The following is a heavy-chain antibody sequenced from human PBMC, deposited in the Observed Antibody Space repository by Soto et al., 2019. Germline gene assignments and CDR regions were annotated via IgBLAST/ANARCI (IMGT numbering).Heavy chain of an antibody. V-gene: IGHV4-61*01. Sequence: QVQLQESGPGLVKPSETLSLTCTVSGGSVSSGSYYWSWIRQPPGKGLEWIGYIYYSGSTSYNPSLKSPVTISVDTSNNQFSRKLSSVTAADTAVYYCASDCGGDCYPYYYYYGMDGWGQGTTVTVSS. J-gene: IGHJ6*02. CDR1: GGSVSSGSYY. CDR3: ASDCGGDCYPYYYYYGMDG. D-gene: IGHD2-21*02. CDR2: IYYSGST.